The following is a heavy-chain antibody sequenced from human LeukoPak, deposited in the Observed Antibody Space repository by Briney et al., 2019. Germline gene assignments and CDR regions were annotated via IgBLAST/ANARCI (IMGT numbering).Heavy chain of an antibody. CDR1: GFTFSSHW. CDR3: ARKLYGDNSFSDY. D-gene: IGHD4-23*01. J-gene: IGHJ4*02. CDR2: IKQDGSEK. Sequence: GGSLRLSCAASGFTFSSHWMNWVRQAPGKGLEWVANIKQDGSEKYYVDSVKGRFTISRDNAKNSLYLQMNSLRAEDAAVYYCARKLYGDNSFSDYWGQGTLVTVSS. V-gene: IGHV3-7*03.